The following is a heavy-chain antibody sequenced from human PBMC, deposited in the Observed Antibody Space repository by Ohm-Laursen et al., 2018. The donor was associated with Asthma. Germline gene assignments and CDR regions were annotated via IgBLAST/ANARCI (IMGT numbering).Heavy chain of an antibody. D-gene: IGHD3-22*01. CDR3: AYLPAYYYDSSGYPHDY. Sequence: SSVKVSCKASGYSISSNAISWVRQAPGQGLEWMGGIIPIFGTANYAQKFQGRVTITADESTSTAYMELSSLRSEDTAVYYCAYLPAYYYDSSGYPHDYWGQGTLVTVSS. CDR2: IIPIFGTA. V-gene: IGHV1-69*01. CDR1: GYSISSNA. J-gene: IGHJ4*02.